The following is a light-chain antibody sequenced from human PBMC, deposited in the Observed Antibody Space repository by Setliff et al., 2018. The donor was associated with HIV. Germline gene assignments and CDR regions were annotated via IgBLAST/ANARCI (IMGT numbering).Light chain of an antibody. CDR3: SSYTNSVPRV. CDR2: EVS. Sequence: QSALTQPAPVSGSPGQSITISCTGTSSDVGGHNYVSWYQHHPGKAPKVMIYEVSNRPSGVSNRFSGSKSGNTATLTISGLQAEDEADYYCSSYTNSVPRVFGTGTKVTVL. V-gene: IGLV2-14*01. CDR1: SSDVGGHNY. J-gene: IGLJ1*01.